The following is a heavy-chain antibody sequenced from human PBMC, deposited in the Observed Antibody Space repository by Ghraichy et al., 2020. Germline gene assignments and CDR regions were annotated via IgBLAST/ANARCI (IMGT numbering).Heavy chain of an antibody. D-gene: IGHD3-22*01. V-gene: IGHV4-30-2*01. CDR3: ARGNYDSSGYYYLDY. J-gene: IGHJ4*02. CDR1: GGSISSGGYS. Sequence: SETLSLTCAVSGGSISSGGYSWSWIRQPPGKGLEWIGYIYHSGSTYYNPSLKSRVTISVDRSKNQFSLKLSSVTAADTDVYYCARGNYDSSGYYYLDYWGQGTLVTVSS. CDR2: IYHSGST.